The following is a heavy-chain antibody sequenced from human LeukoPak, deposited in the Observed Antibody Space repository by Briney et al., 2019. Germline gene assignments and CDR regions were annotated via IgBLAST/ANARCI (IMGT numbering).Heavy chain of an antibody. Sequence: GGSLRLSCAASGFTFSDYYMSWIRQAPGKGLEWVSAISGSGGSTYYADSVKGRFTISRDNSKNTLYLQMNSLRAEDTAVYYCAKEVAARLFDYWGQGTLVTVSS. V-gene: IGHV3-23*01. J-gene: IGHJ4*02. D-gene: IGHD6-6*01. CDR3: AKEVAARLFDY. CDR1: GFTFSDYY. CDR2: ISGSGGST.